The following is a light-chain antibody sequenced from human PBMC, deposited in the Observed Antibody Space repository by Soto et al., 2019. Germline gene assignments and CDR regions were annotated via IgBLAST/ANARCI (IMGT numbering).Light chain of an antibody. V-gene: IGKV3-11*01. CDR1: QSVVSA. CDR3: QQCVSWPQFT. J-gene: IGKJ3*01. CDR2: DVS. Sequence: EIVLTQSPATLSLSPGERASLSCRASQSVVSALAWYQPKPGQAPRLLLYDVSNRATGIPARFSGSGSGTDFTLTITSLEPEDCAFYYFQQCVSWPQFTCGPWTRLDI.